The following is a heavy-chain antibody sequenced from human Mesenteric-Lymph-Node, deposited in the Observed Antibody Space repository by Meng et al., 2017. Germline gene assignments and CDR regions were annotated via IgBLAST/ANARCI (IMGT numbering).Heavy chain of an antibody. CDR2: IYHNGDT. Sequence: SETLSLTCTVSGYSISSGYYWGWIRQPPGKGLEWIGNIYHNGDTYYNPSLKSRVTISVDPPHNQISLRLTSVTAADTAVYYCARGGFSSTWHLDNWGQGTLVTVSS. J-gene: IGHJ4*02. CDR3: ARGGFSSTWHLDN. CDR1: GYSISSGYY. D-gene: IGHD6-13*01. V-gene: IGHV4-38-2*02.